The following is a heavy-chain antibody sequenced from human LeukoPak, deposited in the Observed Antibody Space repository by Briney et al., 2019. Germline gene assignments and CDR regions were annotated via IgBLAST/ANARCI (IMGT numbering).Heavy chain of an antibody. D-gene: IGHD2-2*01. V-gene: IGHV3-74*01. J-gene: IGHJ4*02. CDR2: ITSDGSGT. CDR1: GFTFSVYW. Sequence: GGSLRLSCAASGFTFSVYWMHWVRQAPGEGPVWVSRITSDGSGTDYADSVKGRFTISRDNAKNTLYLQMDSLRAEDTAVYYCARSNACVDYWGQGTLVTVSS. CDR3: ARSNACVDY.